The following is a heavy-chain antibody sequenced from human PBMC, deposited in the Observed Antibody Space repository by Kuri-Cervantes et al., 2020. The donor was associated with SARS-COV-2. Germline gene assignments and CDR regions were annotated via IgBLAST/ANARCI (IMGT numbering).Heavy chain of an antibody. CDR1: GFTFSSYG. CDR2: IRYDGSNK. J-gene: IGHJ4*02. Sequence: GESLKISCAASGFTFSSYGMHWVRQAPGKGLEWVAFIRYDGSNKYYADSVKGRFTISRDNSKNTLYLQMNSLGAEDTAVYYCARDRSTHYFDYWGQGTLVTVSS. CDR3: ARDRSTHYFDY. V-gene: IGHV3-30*02.